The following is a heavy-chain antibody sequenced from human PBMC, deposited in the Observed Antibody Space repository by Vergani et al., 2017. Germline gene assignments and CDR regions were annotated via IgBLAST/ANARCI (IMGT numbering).Heavy chain of an antibody. D-gene: IGHD6-6*01. J-gene: IGHJ6*03. CDR1: GYTFSNYY. Sequence: QVQVVQSGAEVKKSGASVKVSCKTSGYTFSNYYMHWVRQAPGQGLEWMGIINPSGGHTNYAQKFQGRVTMTRDTSTSTVYMELSSLRSEDTAVYYCAGRSSSSLGYYYMDVWGKGTTVTVSS. V-gene: IGHV1-46*01. CDR2: INPSGGHT. CDR3: AGRSSSSLGYYYMDV.